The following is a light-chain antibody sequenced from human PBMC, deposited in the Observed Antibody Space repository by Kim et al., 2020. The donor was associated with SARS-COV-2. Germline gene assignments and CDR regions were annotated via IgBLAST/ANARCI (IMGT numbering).Light chain of an antibody. Sequence: QRVTISCTGSRSNSGAGYDVPWYQQLPGAAPKLLIYGNSNRPSGVPDRFSGSKSGTSASLAITGLQAEDEADYYCQSYDSSLSGSVFGGGTQLTVL. CDR1: RSNSGAGYD. CDR3: QSYDSSLSGSV. V-gene: IGLV1-40*01. J-gene: IGLJ2*01. CDR2: GNS.